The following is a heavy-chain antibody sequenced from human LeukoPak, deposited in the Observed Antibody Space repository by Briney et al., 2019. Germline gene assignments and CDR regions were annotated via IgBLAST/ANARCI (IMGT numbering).Heavy chain of an antibody. V-gene: IGHV1-69*13. Sequence: GASVKVSCKASGGTFSSYAISWVRQAPGQGLEWMGGIIPVFGTANYAQKFQGRVTITADESTSTAYMELSSLRSEDTAVYYCARDLGPYYDSSGYHRYDAFDIWGQGTMVTVS. CDR2: IIPVFGTA. CDR3: ARDLGPYYDSSGYHRYDAFDI. CDR1: GGTFSSYA. D-gene: IGHD3-22*01. J-gene: IGHJ3*02.